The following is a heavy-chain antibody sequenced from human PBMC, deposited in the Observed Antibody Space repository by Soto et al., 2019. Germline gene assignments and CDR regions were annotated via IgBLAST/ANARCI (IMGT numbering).Heavy chain of an antibody. Sequence: QVQLVQSGAEVKKPGSSVKVSCKASGGTFSSYAISWVRQAPGQGLEWMGGIIPIFGTANYAQKFQGRVMITADESTSTAYMELSSLRSEDTAAYYCARVQFGSSSWYDYYYGMDVWGQGTTVTVSS. CDR1: GGTFSSYA. CDR2: IIPIFGTA. CDR3: ARVQFGSSSWYDYYYGMDV. J-gene: IGHJ6*02. V-gene: IGHV1-69*01. D-gene: IGHD6-13*01.